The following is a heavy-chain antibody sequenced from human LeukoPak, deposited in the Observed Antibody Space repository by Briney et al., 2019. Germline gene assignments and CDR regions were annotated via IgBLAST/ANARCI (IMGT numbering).Heavy chain of an antibody. CDR2: IKQDGLEK. J-gene: IGHJ4*02. V-gene: IGHV3-7*01. CDR3: ARLYLDSSLFDF. Sequence: GGSQRLSCAASGFTFTNYWMGWVRQAPGKGLEWVANIKQDGLEKYYVDSVKGRFTISRDNAKDSLYLQMNSLRVEDTALYYCARLYLDSSLFDFRGQGTLVTVSS. D-gene: IGHD2-21*01. CDR1: GFTFTNYW.